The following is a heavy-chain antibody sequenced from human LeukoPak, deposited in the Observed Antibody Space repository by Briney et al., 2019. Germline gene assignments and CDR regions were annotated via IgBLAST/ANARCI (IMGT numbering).Heavy chain of an antibody. Sequence: SETLSLTCTVSGGSISSGGYYWSWIRQPPGKGLEWIGYIYYSGSTNYNPSLKSRVTISVDTSKNQFSLKLSSVTAADTAVYYCARLPWFGYYYYGMDVWGQGTTVTVSS. J-gene: IGHJ6*02. V-gene: IGHV4-61*08. CDR1: GGSISSGGYY. CDR2: IYYSGST. D-gene: IGHD3-10*01. CDR3: ARLPWFGYYYYGMDV.